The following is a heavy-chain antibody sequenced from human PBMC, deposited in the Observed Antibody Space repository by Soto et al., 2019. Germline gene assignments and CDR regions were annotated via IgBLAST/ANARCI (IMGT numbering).Heavy chain of an antibody. CDR1: GYTFTSYA. CDR2: INAGNGNT. V-gene: IGHV1-3*01. Sequence: QVQLVQSGAEVKKPGASVKVSCKASGYTFTSYAMHWVRQAPGQRLEWMGWINAGNGNTKYSQKFQGRVTITRDTSASTAYMELSSLRSDDTAVYYCAMGPYIAARRPEDYFDYWGQGTLVTVSS. D-gene: IGHD6-6*01. J-gene: IGHJ4*02. CDR3: AMGPYIAARRPEDYFDY.